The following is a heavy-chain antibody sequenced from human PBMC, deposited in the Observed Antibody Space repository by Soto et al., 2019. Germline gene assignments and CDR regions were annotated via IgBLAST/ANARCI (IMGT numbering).Heavy chain of an antibody. CDR2: IWYDGSNK. J-gene: IGHJ6*03. CDR3: AREGFFYYYYMDV. V-gene: IGHV3-33*01. Sequence: QVQLVESGGGVVQPGRSLRLSCAASGFTFSSYGMHWVRQAPGKGLEWVAVIWYDGSNKYYADSVKGRFTISRDNPKNTLYLQMNSLRAEDTAVYYCAREGFFYYYYMDVWGKGTTVTVSS. CDR1: GFTFSSYG. D-gene: IGHD3-3*01.